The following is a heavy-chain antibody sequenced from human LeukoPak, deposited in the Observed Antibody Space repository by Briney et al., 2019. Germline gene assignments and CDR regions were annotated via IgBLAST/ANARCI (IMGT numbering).Heavy chain of an antibody. J-gene: IGHJ4*02. CDR2: IYYSGST. CDR1: GGSISSYY. D-gene: IGHD3-22*01. V-gene: IGHV4-59*08. Sequence: PSETLSLTCTVSGGSISSYYWSWIRQPPGKGLEWIGYIYYSGSTYYNPSLKSRVTISVDTSKNQFSLKLSSVTAADTAVYYCARVSYYYDSSGALDYWGQGTLVTVSS. CDR3: ARVSYYYDSSGALDY.